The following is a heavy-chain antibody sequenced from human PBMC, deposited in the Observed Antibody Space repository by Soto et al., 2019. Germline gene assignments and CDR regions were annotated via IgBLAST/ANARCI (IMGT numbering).Heavy chain of an antibody. J-gene: IGHJ4*02. Sequence: GGSLRRACVVSGFTFSRFLMNWVRQGPGKGLEWVGNINTDGSQTQFVDSVKGRFTFSRDNAKNSLYLEMNSLRAEDTAVYYCVRGTPTPGLDYWGQGTLVTVSS. CDR3: VRGTPTPGLDY. CDR1: GFTFSRFL. V-gene: IGHV3-7*03. CDR2: INTDGSQT. D-gene: IGHD1-7*01.